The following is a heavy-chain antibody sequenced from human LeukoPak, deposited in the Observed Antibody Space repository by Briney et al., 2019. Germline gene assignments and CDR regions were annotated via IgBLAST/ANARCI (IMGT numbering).Heavy chain of an antibody. Sequence: GGSLRLSCAASGFTFSSYAMSWVRQAPGKGLEWVSVISGSGGSISYADSVKGRFTISRDNSKNTLFLQMNSLRAEDTALYYCAKDRLSTPTAPRFDPWDQGTQVTVSS. CDR3: AKDRLSTPTAPRFDP. D-gene: IGHD4-23*01. V-gene: IGHV3-23*01. CDR1: GFTFSSYA. CDR2: ISGSGGSI. J-gene: IGHJ5*02.